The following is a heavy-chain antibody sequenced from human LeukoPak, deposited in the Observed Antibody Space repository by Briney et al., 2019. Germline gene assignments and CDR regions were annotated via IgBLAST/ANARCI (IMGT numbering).Heavy chain of an antibody. CDR2: IITIFGIA. V-gene: IGHV1-69*04. CDR1: GGTFSSYA. J-gene: IGHJ4*02. Sequence: SVKVSCKASGGTFSSYAISWVRQAPGQGLEWVGRIITIFGIANYVQKFQGRVTITADKSTSKAYMELISLRSEDTAVYYCSQKGDSNGYYYAFDYWGQGTLVTVSS. CDR3: SQKGDSNGYYYAFDY. D-gene: IGHD3-22*01.